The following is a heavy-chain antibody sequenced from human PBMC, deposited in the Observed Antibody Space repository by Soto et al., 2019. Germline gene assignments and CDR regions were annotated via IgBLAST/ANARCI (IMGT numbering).Heavy chain of an antibody. CDR2: INPNSGDT. CDR3: ARAVRTDAFDI. CDR1: GYTFTNYG. J-gene: IGHJ3*02. D-gene: IGHD4-17*01. Sequence: ASVKVSCKASGYTFTNYGITWVRQAPGQGLEWMGWINPNSGDTNYAQKFQGWVTMTRDTSISTAYMELSRLRSDDTAVYYCARAVRTDAFDIWGQGTMVTVSS. V-gene: IGHV1-2*04.